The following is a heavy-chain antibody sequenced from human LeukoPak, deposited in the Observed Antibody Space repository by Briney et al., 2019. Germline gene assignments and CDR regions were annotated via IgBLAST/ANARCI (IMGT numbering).Heavy chain of an antibody. J-gene: IGHJ4*02. Sequence: SETLSLTCTVSGGSISSYYWSWFRQPPGKGLEWIGYIYYSGSTNCNPSLKSRVTISVDTSKNQFSLKLSSVTAADTAVYYCARVGDYVDYWGQGTLVTVSS. CDR1: GGSISSYY. CDR3: ARVGDYVDY. V-gene: IGHV4-59*01. CDR2: IYYSGST.